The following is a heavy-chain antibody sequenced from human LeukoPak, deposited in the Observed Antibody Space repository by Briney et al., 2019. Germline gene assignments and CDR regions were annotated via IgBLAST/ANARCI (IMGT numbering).Heavy chain of an antibody. CDR2: IYPGDSDT. D-gene: IGHD5-24*01. J-gene: IGHJ4*02. V-gene: IGHV5-51*01. CDR1: GYSFSSYW. CDR3: ARSPVWLPTWQYHFDF. Sequence: GESLRISCKGSGYSFSSYWIGWVRQMPGKGLEWMGIIYPGDSDTRYSPSFQGQVTISADKSISTAYLQWSRLKASDTAMYYCARSPVWLPTWQYHFDFWGQGTLVTVSS.